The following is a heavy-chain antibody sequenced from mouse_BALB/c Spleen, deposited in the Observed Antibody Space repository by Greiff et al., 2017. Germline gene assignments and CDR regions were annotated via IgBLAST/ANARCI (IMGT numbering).Heavy chain of an antibody. V-gene: IGHV2-9*02. CDR3: AREDNYGYDVGYFDV. J-gene: IGHJ1*01. CDR2: IWAGGST. CDR1: GFSLTSYG. D-gene: IGHD2-14*01. Sequence: VMLVESGPGLVAPSQSLSITCTVSGFSLTSYGVHWVRQPPGQGLEWRGVIWAGGSTNYNSALMSRLSISKDNSKSQVFLKMNSLQTSDTAMYYCAREDNYGYDVGYFDVWGAGTTVSVSS.